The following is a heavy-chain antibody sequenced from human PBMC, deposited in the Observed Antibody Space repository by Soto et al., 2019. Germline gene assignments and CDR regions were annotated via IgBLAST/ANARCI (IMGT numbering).Heavy chain of an antibody. J-gene: IGHJ4*02. Sequence: SLKLSCAASGFSFSSYAMSGVCQAPGKGLEWVSSISVSGDRTFYADSVKGRFTISRDNSRNTLHLQMNSLRAEDTALYYCAKDGDSITRNKPLDYWGQGTLVTVSS. D-gene: IGHD2-2*01. CDR3: AKDGDSITRNKPLDY. V-gene: IGHV3-23*01. CDR1: GFSFSSYA. CDR2: ISVSGDRT.